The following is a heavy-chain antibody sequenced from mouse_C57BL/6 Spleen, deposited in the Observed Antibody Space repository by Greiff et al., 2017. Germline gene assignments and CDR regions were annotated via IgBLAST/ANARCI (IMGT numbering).Heavy chain of an antibody. J-gene: IGHJ3*01. CDR1: GYTFTDYY. Sequence: QVQLKQSGAELVRPGASVKLSCKASGYTFTDYYINWVKQRPGQGLEWIARIYPGSGNTYYNEKFKGKATLTADKSSSTAYMQLSSLTSEAAAVYFCARPGTAQPTPWFAYWGQGTLVTVSA. CDR2: IYPGSGNT. D-gene: IGHD3-2*02. CDR3: ARPGTAQPTPWFAY. V-gene: IGHV1-76*01.